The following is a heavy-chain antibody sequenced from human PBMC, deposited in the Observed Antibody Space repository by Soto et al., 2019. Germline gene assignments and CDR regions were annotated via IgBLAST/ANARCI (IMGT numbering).Heavy chain of an antibody. CDR2: VKSKANGGTI. CDR3: TRDGVVVVTAIIY. V-gene: IGHV3-15*07. D-gene: IGHD2-21*02. Sequence: GGSLRLSCSASGFTFSNAWMNWVRQAPGKGLEWVGRVKSKANGGTIDYAAPVKGRFTISRDDSKNTVYLQMNSLKTEDTAVYYCTRDGVVVVTAIIYWGQGTLVTVSS. J-gene: IGHJ4*02. CDR1: GFTFSNAW.